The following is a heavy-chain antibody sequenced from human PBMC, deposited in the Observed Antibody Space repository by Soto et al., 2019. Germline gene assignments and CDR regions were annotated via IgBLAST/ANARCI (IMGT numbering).Heavy chain of an antibody. J-gene: IGHJ4*02. CDR2: MNPNTGGA. V-gene: IGHV1-2*02. CDR1: GYNFNGYY. D-gene: IGHD6-19*01. CDR3: AKVISTIGSKQWLAQTKHQALDY. Sequence: SVKVSCKASGYNFNGYYIHWVRQASGQGLEWMGWMNPNTGGANYAQKFQGKVIMTTDTSISTAYLELRSLTSDDTAVYYCAKVISTIGSKQWLAQTKHQALDYWGQGTLVTVSS.